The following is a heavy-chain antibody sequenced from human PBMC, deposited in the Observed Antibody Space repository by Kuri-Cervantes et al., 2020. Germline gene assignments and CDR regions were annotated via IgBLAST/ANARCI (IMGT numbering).Heavy chain of an antibody. CDR3: ARGGKVYDPAAFDI. J-gene: IGHJ3*02. CDR2: ISVSGATT. Sequence: GGSLRLSCAASGFTFSSYAMSWVRQAPGKGLEWVSGISVSGATTDYADSAKGRFTISRDNSKNTLYLQMYSLRAEDTAVYSCARGGKVYDPAAFDIWGQGTMVTVSS. V-gene: IGHV3-23*01. D-gene: IGHD2-8*01. CDR1: GFTFSSYA.